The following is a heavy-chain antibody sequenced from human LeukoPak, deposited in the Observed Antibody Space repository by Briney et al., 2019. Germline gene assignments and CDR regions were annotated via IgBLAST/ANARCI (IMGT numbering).Heavy chain of an antibody. CDR2: IRSKGYGGTT. CDR1: GFTFSDYY. J-gene: IGHJ4*02. V-gene: IGHV3-49*03. D-gene: IGHD7-27*01. Sequence: SLKLSCAASGFTFSDYYMSWIRQAPGKGPEWVGFIRSKGYGGTTVYAASVKGRFTISRDDSKSIAYLQMNSLKTEDTAVYYCTRAWAPDYWGQGTLVTVSS. CDR3: TRAWAPDY.